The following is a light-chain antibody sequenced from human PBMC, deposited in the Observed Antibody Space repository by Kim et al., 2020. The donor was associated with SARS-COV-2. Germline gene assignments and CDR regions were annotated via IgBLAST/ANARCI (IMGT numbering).Light chain of an antibody. V-gene: IGLV3-27*01. CDR2: KDS. CDR1: LLSRRY. J-gene: IGLJ7*01. CDR3: FSAAGNNLGV. Sequence: SYELTQPSSVSVSPGQTTKITCSGDLLSRRYVRWFQQKPGQAPVLLIYKDSERRSGIPERFSGSSSGTTVTLTISGAQVEDEADYYCFSAAGNNLGVFGGGTQLTVL.